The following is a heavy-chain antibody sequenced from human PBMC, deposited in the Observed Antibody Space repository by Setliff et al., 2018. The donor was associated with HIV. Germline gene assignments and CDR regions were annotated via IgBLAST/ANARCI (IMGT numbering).Heavy chain of an antibody. CDR3: ARLGAEDFSDYDWVDY. V-gene: IGHV4-34*01. J-gene: IGHJ4*02. CDR2: INHSGDT. D-gene: IGHD5-12*01. Sequence: SETLSLTCTVSGGSSIGSSFQSTWIRQPPGKGLEWIGEINHSGDTNYNPSLKSRVTISVDTSKNQFSLNLNSVTAADTAVYYCARLGAEDFSDYDWVDYWGQGTLVTVSS. CDR1: GGSSIGSSFQ.